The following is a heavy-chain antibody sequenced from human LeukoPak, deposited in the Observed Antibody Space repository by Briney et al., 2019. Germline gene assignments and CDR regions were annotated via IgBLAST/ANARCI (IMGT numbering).Heavy chain of an antibody. V-gene: IGHV5-51*01. J-gene: IGHJ5*02. CDR3: ARQDCSSTSCDFWSGYYVYNWFDP. Sequence: GASLQISCKCSGSIFTSYWIGWVRQLPGKGLEWMGIIYPGDSDTRYSPSFQGQVTISADKSISTAYLQWSSLKASDTAMYYCARQDCSSTSCDFWSGYYVYNWFDPWGQGTLVTVSS. CDR1: GSIFTSYW. D-gene: IGHD3-3*01. CDR2: IYPGDSDT.